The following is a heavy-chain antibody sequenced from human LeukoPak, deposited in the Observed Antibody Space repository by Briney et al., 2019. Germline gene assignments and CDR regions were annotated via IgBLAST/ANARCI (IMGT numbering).Heavy chain of an antibody. Sequence: SETLSLTCTVSGGSISSFYWNWIRQPPGNRLEWIGYIYYSGSTNYNPSLKSRVAISVDRSKNQFSLKLSSVTAADTAVYYCARVPFTNNYDFGVHNFDYWGQGTLVTVSS. CDR2: IYYSGST. V-gene: IGHV4-59*01. CDR3: ARVPFTNNYDFGVHNFDY. CDR1: GGSISSFY. J-gene: IGHJ4*02. D-gene: IGHD2-8*01.